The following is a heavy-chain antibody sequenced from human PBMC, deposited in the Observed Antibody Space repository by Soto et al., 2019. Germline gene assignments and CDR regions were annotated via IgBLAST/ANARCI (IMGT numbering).Heavy chain of an antibody. J-gene: IGHJ4*02. D-gene: IGHD3-16*02. CDR1: GGSISSGDYY. CDR2: IYYSGST. Sequence: SETLSLTCTVSGGSISSGDYYWSWIRQPPGKGLEWIGYIYYSGSTYYNPSLKSRVTISVDTSKNQFSLKLSSVTAADTAVYYCARDRRVSVWGSYRSQFDYWGQGTLVTVSS. V-gene: IGHV4-30-4*01. CDR3: ARDRRVSVWGSYRSQFDY.